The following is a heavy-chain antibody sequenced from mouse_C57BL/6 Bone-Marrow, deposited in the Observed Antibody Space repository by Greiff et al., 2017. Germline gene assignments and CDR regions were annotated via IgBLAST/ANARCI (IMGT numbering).Heavy chain of an antibody. CDR3: ARGAYGSSPFAY. V-gene: IGHV1-61*01. CDR2: IYPSDSET. D-gene: IGHD1-1*01. J-gene: IGHJ3*01. Sequence: VQLQQPGAELVRPGSSVKLSCKASGYTFTSYWMDWVKQRPGQGLEWIGNIYPSDSETHYNQKFKDKATLTVDKSSSTAYMQLSSLTSEDSAVYYCARGAYGSSPFAYWGQGTLVTVSA. CDR1: GYTFTSYW.